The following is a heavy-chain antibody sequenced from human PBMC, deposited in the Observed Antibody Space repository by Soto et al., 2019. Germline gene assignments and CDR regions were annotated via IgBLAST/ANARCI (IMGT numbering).Heavy chain of an antibody. CDR1: GGSISSYY. CDR3: ARATAYCGRTDCYHFDY. Sequence: ASETLSLTCTVSGGSISSYYWSWIRQPPGKGLEWIGYIYYSGSTNYNPSLKSRVTISVDTSKNQFSLKLSSVTAADTAVYYCARATAYCGRTDCYHFDYWGQGALVTVSS. CDR2: IYYSGST. D-gene: IGHD2-2*01. V-gene: IGHV4-59*01. J-gene: IGHJ4*02.